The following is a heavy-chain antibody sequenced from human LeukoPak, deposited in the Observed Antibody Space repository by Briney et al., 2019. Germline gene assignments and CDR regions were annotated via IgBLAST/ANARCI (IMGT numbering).Heavy chain of an antibody. CDR3: AKWPEGAMDYFDY. CDR2: ISGDGTRT. Sequence: PGGSLRLSCAASGFSFSSYAMTWACQAPVKGLEWVSAISGDGTRTYYADSVKGRFTISRDNSKNTLYLEMSSLRVEDTAIYYCAKWPEGAMDYFDYWGQGTLVTVSS. D-gene: IGHD3-16*01. J-gene: IGHJ4*02. CDR1: GFSFSSYA. V-gene: IGHV3-23*01.